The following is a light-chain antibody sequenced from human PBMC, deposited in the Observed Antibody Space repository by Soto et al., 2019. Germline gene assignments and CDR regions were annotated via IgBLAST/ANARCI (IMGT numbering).Light chain of an antibody. CDR1: QSLVYSNGNAY. J-gene: IGKJ1*01. CDR3: MRGTHWPWT. Sequence: DAVLTQSPLSLPVTLGQPAAISCRSSQSLVYSNGNAYLIWFQQRPGQSPRRLIYQVSTRDAGVPDRFSGSGSGTYFTLTISRVEAEDVGLYYCMRGTHWPWTFGQGTKVEIK. CDR2: QVS. V-gene: IGKV2-30*01.